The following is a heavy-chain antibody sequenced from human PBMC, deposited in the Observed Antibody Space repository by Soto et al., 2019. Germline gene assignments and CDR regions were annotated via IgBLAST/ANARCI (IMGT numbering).Heavy chain of an antibody. CDR3: ARDRVAATHQSPDAFDI. V-gene: IGHV3-21*01. D-gene: IGHD2-15*01. CDR1: GFTFSSYS. CDR2: ISSSSSYI. Sequence: GGSLRLSCASSGFTFSSYSMNWVRQATGKGLEWVSSISSSSSYIYYADSVKGRFTISRDNAKNSLYLQMNSLRAEDTAVYYCARDRVAATHQSPDAFDIWGQGTMVTVSS. J-gene: IGHJ3*02.